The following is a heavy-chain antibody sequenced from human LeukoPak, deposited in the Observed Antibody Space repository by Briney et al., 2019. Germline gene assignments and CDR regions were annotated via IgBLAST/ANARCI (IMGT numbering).Heavy chain of an antibody. J-gene: IGHJ4*02. CDR2: IYTGGGT. V-gene: IGHV3-66*01. Sequence: GGSLRLSCAASGFSISHYYMTWVRQTPGKGLDRVSVIYTGGGTNYGDSVKGRFTISRDNSKNTLCLQMNSLRADDTAVYYCARDNNQRAFDYWGQGTLVTVSS. CDR3: ARDNNQRAFDY. D-gene: IGHD1/OR15-1a*01. CDR1: GFSISHYY.